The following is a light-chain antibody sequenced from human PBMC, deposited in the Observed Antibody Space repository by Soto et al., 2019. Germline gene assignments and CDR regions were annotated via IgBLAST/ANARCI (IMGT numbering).Light chain of an antibody. CDR1: QSVGST. CDR3: QRFNRWPLA. V-gene: IGKV3-15*01. J-gene: IGKJ4*01. CDR2: DTY. Sequence: EIVLTQSPASLSVSPGERATLSCWASQSVGSTLNWYQQKPGQAPRLLIYDTYIRATGIPARFSGSGSGTEFTLTIASLQSEDFGVYYCQRFNRWPLAFGGGTKVDIK.